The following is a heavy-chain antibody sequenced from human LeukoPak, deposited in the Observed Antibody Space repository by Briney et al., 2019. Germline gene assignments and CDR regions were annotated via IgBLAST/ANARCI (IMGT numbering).Heavy chain of an antibody. CDR1: GGSISSGGYY. V-gene: IGHV4-31*03. Sequence: SETLSLTCTVAGGSISSGGYYWSWIRQHPGKGLEWIGYIYYSGSTYYNPSLKSRVTISVDTSKNQFSLKLSSVTAADTAVYYCARDRMVRGVIFSGMDVWGQGTTVTVSS. CDR2: IYYSGST. J-gene: IGHJ6*02. CDR3: ARDRMVRGVIFSGMDV. D-gene: IGHD3-10*01.